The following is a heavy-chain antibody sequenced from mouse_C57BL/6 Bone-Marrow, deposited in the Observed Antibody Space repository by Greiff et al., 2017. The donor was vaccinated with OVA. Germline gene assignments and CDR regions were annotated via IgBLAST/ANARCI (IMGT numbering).Heavy chain of an antibody. CDR2: LYPGSGHT. CDR1: GYTFTDHY. V-gene: IGHV1-76*01. D-gene: IGHD2-3*01. Sequence: LVESGAEVVRPGASVKLACKASGYTFTDHYINWVKQRPGQGLEWIARLYPGSGHTYYNEKFKGKATLTAEKSSNTAYMQLSSLTSEDSAVYFCARDDGYFFEYWGQGTTLTVSS. J-gene: IGHJ2*01. CDR3: ARDDGYFFEY.